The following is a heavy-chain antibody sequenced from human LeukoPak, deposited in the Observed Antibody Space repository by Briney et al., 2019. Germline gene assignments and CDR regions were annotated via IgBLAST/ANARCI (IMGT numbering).Heavy chain of an antibody. CDR2: IIPIFGTA. Sequence: SVKVSCKASGGTFSSYAISWVRQAPGQGLEWMGRIIPIFGTANYAQKFQGRVTITTDESTSTAYMELSGLRSEDTAVYYCARDQCSGGSCYVDYWGQGTLVTVSS. CDR1: GGTFSSYA. J-gene: IGHJ4*02. CDR3: ARDQCSGGSCYVDY. V-gene: IGHV1-69*05. D-gene: IGHD2-15*01.